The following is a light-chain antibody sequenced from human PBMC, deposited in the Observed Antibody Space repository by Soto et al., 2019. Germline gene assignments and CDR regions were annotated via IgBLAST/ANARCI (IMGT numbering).Light chain of an antibody. CDR1: QSVSSN. J-gene: IGKJ1*01. CDR3: QQYNNWPQT. V-gene: IGKV3-15*01. CDR2: GAS. Sequence: EIVMTDAPATLSVSPGERATLSCRASQSVSSNLAWYQQKPGQAPRLLIYGASTRATGIPARFSGSGSGTEFTLTISSLQSEDFAVYYCQQYNNWPQTFGQGTKV.